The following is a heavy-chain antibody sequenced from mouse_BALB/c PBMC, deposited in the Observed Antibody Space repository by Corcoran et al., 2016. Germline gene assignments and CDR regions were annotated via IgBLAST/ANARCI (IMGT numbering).Heavy chain of an antibody. J-gene: IGHJ3*01. D-gene: IGHD2-1*01. CDR2: INPNNGGT. Sequence: EVQLQQSGPEQVKPGASVKISCTTSGCTFTEYTMHWVKQSHGKCLEWIGGINPNNGGTSYNQKFKGKATLTVDKSSSTAYMELRSLTSEDSAVYYCAIYYGNYAWCSYWCQGTLVTVSS. CDR3: AIYYGNYAWCSY. CDR1: GCTFTEYT. V-gene: IGHV1-18*01.